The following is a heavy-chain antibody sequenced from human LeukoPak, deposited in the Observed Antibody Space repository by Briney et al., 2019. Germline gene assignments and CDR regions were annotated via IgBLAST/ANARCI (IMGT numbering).Heavy chain of an antibody. Sequence: GRSLRLSCAASGFSFTSYWMHWVRQAPGKGLVWVSRINSDGSSTTYADSVKGRFTISRDNAKNTLYLQMNTLRGEDTAVYYCARESAIDSWGQGTLVTVSS. V-gene: IGHV3-74*01. CDR3: ARESAIDS. CDR1: GFSFTSYW. J-gene: IGHJ5*02. D-gene: IGHD2/OR15-2a*01. CDR2: INSDGSST.